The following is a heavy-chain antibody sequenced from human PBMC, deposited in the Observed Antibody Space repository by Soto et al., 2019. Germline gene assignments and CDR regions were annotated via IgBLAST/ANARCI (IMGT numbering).Heavy chain of an antibody. CDR1: GYTFTSYH. CDR2: ISAYNGNT. J-gene: IGHJ4*02. Sequence: QVQLVQSGAEVKKPGASVKVSCKASGYTFTSYHITWVRQAPGQGLEWMGWISAYNGNTNYAQRPQGRVTMTTATSTSTAYMELRRLRSDDTAVYYCARDSPPPREWGQGTLVTVSS. V-gene: IGHV1-18*01. CDR3: ARDSPPPRE.